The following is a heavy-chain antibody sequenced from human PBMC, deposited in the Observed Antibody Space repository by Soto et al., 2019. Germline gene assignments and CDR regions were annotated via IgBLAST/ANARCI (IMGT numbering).Heavy chain of an antibody. CDR1: GYNFISSW. Sequence: GESLKISCKGSGYNFISSWIGWVRQMPGKGLEWMGIIYPGDSDTRYSPSFQGQVTISADKSVATAYLHCSSLKASDIAMYYCARLAHDSGGALYYFDYWGQGTLVTVSS. CDR3: ARLAHDSGGALYYFDY. CDR2: IYPGDSDT. V-gene: IGHV5-51*01. J-gene: IGHJ4*02. D-gene: IGHD3-22*01.